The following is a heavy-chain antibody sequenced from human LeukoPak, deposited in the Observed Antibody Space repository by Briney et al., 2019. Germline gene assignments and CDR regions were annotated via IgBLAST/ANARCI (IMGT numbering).Heavy chain of an antibody. J-gene: IGHJ4*02. CDR2: IYTSGST. D-gene: IGHD5-24*01. V-gene: IGHV4-61*02. CDR1: SASVSSGSYY. CDR3: ASRGHNGEFDS. Sequence: SQTLSLTCTVSSASVSSGSYYWRWIRQPAGKGLEWIGRIYTSGSTNYNPSLKSRVTISVDTSKNQFSLKLSSVTAADTAVYYCASRGHNGEFDSWGQGALGTVSS.